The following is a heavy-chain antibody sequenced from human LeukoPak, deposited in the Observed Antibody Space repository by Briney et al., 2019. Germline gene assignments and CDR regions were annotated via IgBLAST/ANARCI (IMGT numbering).Heavy chain of an antibody. J-gene: IGHJ4*02. V-gene: IGHV3-74*01. Sequence: GGSRRLSCAASGFTLSNYWMLWVRQPPGKGLVWVSRINSDGTTIYADSVKGRFTISGDNAKNTLYLQMNSLRAEDTAVYYCARSMSGSFDYWGQGTLVTVSS. CDR3: ARSMSGSFDY. CDR1: GFTLSNYW. CDR2: INSDGTT. D-gene: IGHD1-26*01.